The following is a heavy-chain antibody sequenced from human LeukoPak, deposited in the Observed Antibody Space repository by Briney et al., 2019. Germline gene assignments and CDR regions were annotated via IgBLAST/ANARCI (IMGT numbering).Heavy chain of an antibody. CDR1: GGSISSYY. J-gene: IGHJ5*02. CDR3: ARHPEGYDILTGFP. Sequence: SETLSLTCTVSGGSISSYYWSWIRRPPGKGLEWIGYIYYSGSTNYNPSLKSRVTISVDTSKNQFSLKLSSVTAADTAVYYCARHPEGYDILTGFPWGQGTLVTVSS. V-gene: IGHV4-59*08. D-gene: IGHD3-9*01. CDR2: IYYSGST.